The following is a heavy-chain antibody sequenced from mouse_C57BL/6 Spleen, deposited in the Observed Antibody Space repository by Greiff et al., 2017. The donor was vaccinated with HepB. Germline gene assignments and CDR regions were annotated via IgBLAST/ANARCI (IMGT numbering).Heavy chain of an antibody. CDR3: ASVDSSGYGAY. V-gene: IGHV3-6*01. D-gene: IGHD3-2*02. Sequence: EVQLQQSGPGLVKPSQSLSLTCSVTGYSITSGYYWNWIRQFPGNKLEWMGYISYDGSNNYNPSLKNRISITRDTSKNQFFLKLNSVTTEDTATYYCASVDSSGYGAYWGQGTLVTVSA. CDR2: ISYDGSN. J-gene: IGHJ3*01. CDR1: GYSITSGYY.